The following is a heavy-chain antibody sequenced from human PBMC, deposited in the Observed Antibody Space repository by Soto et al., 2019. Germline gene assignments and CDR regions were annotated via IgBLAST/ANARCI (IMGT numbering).Heavy chain of an antibody. V-gene: IGHV1-69*06. CDR3: ASWRSYSGSYCFDY. CDR1: GGTFNTYT. J-gene: IGHJ4*02. D-gene: IGHD1-26*01. Sequence: SVKGSYKACGGTFNTYTFNLLRQAPGRGLEWLGQVVPMYDSVNYAETFQGRVTITVDKSTNTAYMELTSLRSQDTALYFCASWRSYSGSYCFDYWGQGTLVTVSS. CDR2: VVPMYDSV.